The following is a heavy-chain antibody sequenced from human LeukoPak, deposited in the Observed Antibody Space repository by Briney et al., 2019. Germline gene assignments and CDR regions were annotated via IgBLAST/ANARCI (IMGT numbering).Heavy chain of an antibody. CDR3: ARGGDTSGHYYFEYFHH. CDR1: GYSISSGYY. J-gene: IGHJ1*01. CDR2: IYHSGST. Sequence: SETLFLTCTVSGYSISSGYYWGWIRQPPGKGLEWIGSIYHSGSTYYNPSLKSRVTILVDTSKNHFSLKLSSVTAADTAVYYCARGGDTSGHYYFEYFHHWGQGTLVAVSS. V-gene: IGHV4-38-2*02. D-gene: IGHD3-22*01.